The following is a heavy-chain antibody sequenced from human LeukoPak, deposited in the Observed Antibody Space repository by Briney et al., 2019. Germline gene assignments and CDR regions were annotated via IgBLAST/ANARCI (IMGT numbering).Heavy chain of an antibody. V-gene: IGHV3-23*01. D-gene: IGHD2-15*01. CDR1: GFTFRSYA. J-gene: IGHJ4*02. CDR3: AKDPQDCSGGSCYTPGYYFDY. Sequence: GGSLRLSCAVSGFTFRSYAMSWVRQAPGKGLEWVSVVSGSGGGAYYADSVKGHFTISRDNSKNTLYLQMNSLRAEDTAVYYCAKDPQDCSGGSCYTPGYYFDYWGQGTLVTVSS. CDR2: VSGSGGGA.